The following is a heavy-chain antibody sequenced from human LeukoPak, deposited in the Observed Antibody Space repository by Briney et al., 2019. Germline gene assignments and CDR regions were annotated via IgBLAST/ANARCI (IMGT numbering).Heavy chain of an antibody. CDR1: GFTFRSYW. CDR3: ARGGYSYTWPPSYYYGMDV. Sequence: GGSLRLSCAASGFTFRSYWMSWVRQAPGKGLEWVANMIEDGSEKYYVDSVKGRFTISRDNAKNSLYLQMNSLRADDTAVYYCARGGYSYTWPPSYYYGMDVWGQGTRSPPP. D-gene: IGHD5-18*01. V-gene: IGHV3-7*05. J-gene: IGHJ6*02. CDR2: MIEDGSEK.